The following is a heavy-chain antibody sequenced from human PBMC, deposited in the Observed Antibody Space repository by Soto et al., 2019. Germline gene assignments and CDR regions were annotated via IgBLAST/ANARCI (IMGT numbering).Heavy chain of an antibody. CDR3: AKYCARGPVGRSLDS. D-gene: IGHD1-26*01. J-gene: IGHJ4*02. CDR2: IPYDGSNK. V-gene: IGHV3-30*18. Sequence: QVQLVESGGGVVHPGRSLRLSCTASGFNFSDFGMHWVRQAPGKGLEWVALIPYDGSNKFYADSVRGRFTVSRDRSNNTLHMNMSAVRNDGTAMYNSAKYCARGPVGRSLDSWGQGTLVIVSS. CDR1: GFNFSDFG.